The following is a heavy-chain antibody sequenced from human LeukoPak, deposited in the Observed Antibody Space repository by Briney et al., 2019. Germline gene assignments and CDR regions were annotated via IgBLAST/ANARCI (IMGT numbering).Heavy chain of an antibody. Sequence: PSETLSLTCLVSGGSITSYNLSWIRLTAGKGLEWIGRTYTSGTTNYNPSFKSRVSVSISKSKNQFSLKVTSVTAADTAVYYCARDWAGSTYAYWYFDVWGRGTLVTVSS. CDR3: ARDWAGSTYAYWYFDV. D-gene: IGHD3-16*01. CDR1: GGSITSYN. V-gene: IGHV4-4*07. J-gene: IGHJ2*01. CDR2: TYTSGTT.